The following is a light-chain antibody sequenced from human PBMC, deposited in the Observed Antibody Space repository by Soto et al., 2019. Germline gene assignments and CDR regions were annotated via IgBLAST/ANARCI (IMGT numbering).Light chain of an antibody. J-gene: IGLJ2*01. V-gene: IGLV1-40*01. Sequence: QSVLTQPPSVSAAPGQKVTISCSGSTSNIGSGYDVHWYQQVPGLAPKLLIYANINRPSGVPDRFSGSKSGTSASLAITGLQAEDEADYYCQSYDNSLSGWVFGGGTKLTVL. CDR2: ANI. CDR3: QSYDNSLSGWV. CDR1: TSNIGSGYD.